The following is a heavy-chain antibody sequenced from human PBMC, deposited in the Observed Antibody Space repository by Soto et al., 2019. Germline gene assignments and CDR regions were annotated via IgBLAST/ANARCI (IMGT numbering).Heavy chain of an antibody. CDR1: GGSISSYY. V-gene: IGHV4-59*01. J-gene: IGHJ4*02. Sequence: ETLSLTCTVSGGSISSYYWSWIRQPPGKGLEWIGYIYYSGSTNYNPSLKSRVTISVDTSKNQFSLKLSSVTAADTAVYYCARSEGRYWGQGTLVTVSS. CDR2: IYYSGST. CDR3: ARSEGRY.